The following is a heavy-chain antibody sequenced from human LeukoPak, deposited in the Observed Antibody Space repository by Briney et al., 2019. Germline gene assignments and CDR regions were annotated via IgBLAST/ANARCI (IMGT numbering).Heavy chain of an antibody. J-gene: IGHJ4*02. D-gene: IGHD6-19*01. CDR2: IRYDGSNK. CDR1: GFTFSSYG. V-gene: IGHV3-30*02. Sequence: PGGSLRLSCAASGFTFSSYGMHWVRQAPGKGLEWVAFIRYDGSNKYYADSVKGRFTISRDNSKNTPYLQMNSLRAEDTAVYYCAKVRRYSSGWYGDYWGQGTLVTVSS. CDR3: AKVRRYSSGWYGDY.